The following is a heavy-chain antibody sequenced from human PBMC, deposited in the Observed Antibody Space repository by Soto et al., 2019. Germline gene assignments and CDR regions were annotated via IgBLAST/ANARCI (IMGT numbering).Heavy chain of an antibody. CDR3: ARDRGLLSLSSSSGGAFDI. V-gene: IGHV4-59*12. J-gene: IGHJ3*02. CDR1: GGSISNYY. D-gene: IGHD2-2*01. CDR2: IYYSGST. Sequence: SETLSLTCIVSGGSISNYYWSWIRQPPGKGLEWIGYIYYSGSTYYNPSLKSRVTISVDTSKNQFSLKLSSVTAADTAVYYCARDRGLLSLSSSSGGAFDIWGQGTMVTVSS.